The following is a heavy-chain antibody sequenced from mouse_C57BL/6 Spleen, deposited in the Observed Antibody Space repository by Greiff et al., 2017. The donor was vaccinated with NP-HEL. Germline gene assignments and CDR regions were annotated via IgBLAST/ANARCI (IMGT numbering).Heavy chain of an antibody. D-gene: IGHD6-2*01. CDR3: ARHVSTGTYYAMEY. J-gene: IGHJ4*01. V-gene: IGHV5-6*01. CDR2: ISRGGSYT. CDR1: GFTFSSYG. Sequence: EVKLQESGGDLVKPGGSLKLSCAASGFTFSSYGMSWVRQTPDKRLEWVATISRGGSYTYYPDSVKGRFTISRDNAKNTLYLQMSSLKSEDTSMYYCARHVSTGTYYAMEYWGQGTSVTVSS.